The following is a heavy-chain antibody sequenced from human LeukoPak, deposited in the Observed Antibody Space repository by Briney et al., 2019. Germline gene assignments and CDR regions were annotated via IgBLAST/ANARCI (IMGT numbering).Heavy chain of an antibody. CDR3: AKESGIVVVPAAWFDY. CDR1: GFTFSSYA. Sequence: GGSLRLSCAASGFTFSSYAMHWVRQAPGKGLEWVAVISYDGSNKYYADSVKGRFTISRDNSKNTLYLQMNSLRAEDTAVYYCAKESGIVVVPAAWFDYWGQGTLVTVSS. V-gene: IGHV3-30-3*01. CDR2: ISYDGSNK. D-gene: IGHD2-2*01. J-gene: IGHJ4*02.